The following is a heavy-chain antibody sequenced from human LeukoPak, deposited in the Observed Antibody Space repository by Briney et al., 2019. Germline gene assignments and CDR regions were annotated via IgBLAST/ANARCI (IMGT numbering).Heavy chain of an antibody. D-gene: IGHD6-13*01. J-gene: IGHJ5*02. Sequence: PSETLSLTCTVSGGSISSGGYYWSWIRQHPGKGLEWIGYIYYSGSTYYNPSLKSRVTISVDTSKNQFSLKLSSVTAADTAVYYCARDSYSSSWYGANPKPINWFDPWGQGTLVTVSS. CDR3: ARDSYSSSWYGANPKPINWFDP. V-gene: IGHV4-31*03. CDR2: IYYSGST. CDR1: GGSISSGGYY.